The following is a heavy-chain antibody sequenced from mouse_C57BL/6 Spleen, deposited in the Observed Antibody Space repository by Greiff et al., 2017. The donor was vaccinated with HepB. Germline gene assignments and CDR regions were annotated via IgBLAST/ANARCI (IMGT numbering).Heavy chain of an antibody. V-gene: IGHV1-82*01. CDR3: ARRLIAPSSMDY. D-gene: IGHD1-2*01. CDR1: GYAFSSSW. J-gene: IGHJ4*01. CDR2: IYPGDGDT. Sequence: VQLQQSGPELVKPGASVKISCKASGYAFSSSWMNWVKQRPGKGLEWIGRIYPGDGDTNYNGKFKGKATLTADKSSSTADMQLSSLTSEDSAVYFCARRLIAPSSMDYWGQGTSVTVSS.